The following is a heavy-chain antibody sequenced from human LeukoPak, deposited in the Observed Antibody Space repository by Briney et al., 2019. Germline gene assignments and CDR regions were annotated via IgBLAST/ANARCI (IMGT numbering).Heavy chain of an antibody. V-gene: IGHV1-69*02. CDR3: ARTKNWDIVVVPAAISDC. CDR1: GGTFSSYT. Sequence: ASVKVSCKASGGTFSSYTISWVRQAPGQGLEWMGRIIPILGIANYAQKFQGRVTITADKSTSTAYMELSSLRSVDTAVYYCARTKNWDIVVVPAAISDCWGQGTLVTVSS. J-gene: IGHJ4*02. CDR2: IIPILGIA. D-gene: IGHD2-2*02.